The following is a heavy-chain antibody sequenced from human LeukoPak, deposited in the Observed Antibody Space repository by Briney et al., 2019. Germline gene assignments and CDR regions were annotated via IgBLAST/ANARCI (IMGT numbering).Heavy chain of an antibody. D-gene: IGHD6-13*01. CDR1: GASISSYY. J-gene: IGHJ1*01. Sequence: SETLSLTCTFSGASISSYYLTWIRQPPGKGLEWIGYMYYSGSTSYSPSLKSRVTISVDTSKNQFFLRLSSVTAADTAVYYCARAPRQQLKYFQHWGQGTLVTVSS. CDR2: MYYSGST. CDR3: ARAPRQQLKYFQH. V-gene: IGHV4-59*12.